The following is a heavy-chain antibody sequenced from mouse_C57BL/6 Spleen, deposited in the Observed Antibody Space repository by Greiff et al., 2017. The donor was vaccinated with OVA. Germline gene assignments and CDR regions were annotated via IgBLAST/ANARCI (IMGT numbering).Heavy chain of an antibody. V-gene: IGHV1-55*01. CDR2: LYPGSGST. J-gene: IGHJ4*01. CDR3: ARFDYYGSTYAMDY. CDR1: GYTFTSYW. D-gene: IGHD1-1*01. Sequence: QVQLQQPGAELVKPGASVKMSCKASGYTFTSYWITWVKQRPGQGLEWIGDLYPGSGSTNYNEKFKSKATLTVDTSSSTAYMQLSSLTSEDSAVYYCARFDYYGSTYAMDYWGQGTSVTVSS.